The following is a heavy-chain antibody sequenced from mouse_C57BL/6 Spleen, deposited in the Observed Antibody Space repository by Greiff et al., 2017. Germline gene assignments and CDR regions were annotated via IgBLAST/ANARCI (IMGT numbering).Heavy chain of an antibody. CDR3: ARSDFSHYYAMDY. CDR2: INPSNGGT. J-gene: IGHJ4*01. V-gene: IGHV1-53*01. CDR1: GYTFTSYW. Sequence: QVQLQQSGTELVKPGASVKLSCKASGYTFTSYWMHWVKQRPGQGLEWVGNINPSNGGTNYNEKFKGKATLTVDKSSSTAYMQLSSLTSEDSAVYYCARSDFSHYYAMDYWGQGTSVTVSS.